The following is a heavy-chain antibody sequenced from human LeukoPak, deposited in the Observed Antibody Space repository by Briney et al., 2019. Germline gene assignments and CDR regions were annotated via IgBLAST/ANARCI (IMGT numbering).Heavy chain of an antibody. D-gene: IGHD3-10*01. CDR1: GGTFSSYA. J-gene: IGHJ6*03. Sequence: SVKVSCKASGGTFSSYAISWVRQAPGQGLEWMGGIIPIFGTANYAQKFQGRVTITTDESTTTAYMELSSLRSEDTAMYYCARGPYGSGSQHYYYYYYMDVWGKGTTVTVSS. CDR2: IIPIFGTA. CDR3: ARGPYGSGSQHYYYYYYMDV. V-gene: IGHV1-69*05.